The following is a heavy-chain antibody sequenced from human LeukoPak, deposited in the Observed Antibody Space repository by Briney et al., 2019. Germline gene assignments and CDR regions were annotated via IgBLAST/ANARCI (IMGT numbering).Heavy chain of an antibody. CDR3: ANGFGSYYDSGY. Sequence: SETLSLTCTVSGGSISSSSYYWGWIRQPPGKGLEWIGSIYYSGRTYYNPSLKSRVTISVATSENQFSLRLTSVTAADTAVYYCANGFGSYYDSGYWGQGRLVTVSS. CDR2: IYYSGRT. D-gene: IGHD3-10*01. CDR1: GGSISSSSYY. V-gene: IGHV4-39*01. J-gene: IGHJ4*02.